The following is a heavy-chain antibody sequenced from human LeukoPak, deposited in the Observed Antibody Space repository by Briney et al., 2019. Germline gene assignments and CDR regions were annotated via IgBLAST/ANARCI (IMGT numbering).Heavy chain of an antibody. CDR1: GYTFTSYA. J-gene: IGHJ6*02. D-gene: IGHD6-6*01. V-gene: IGHV1-8*01. CDR3: ARETRLGSSSSFPGYYYYGMDV. CDR2: MNPNSGNT. Sequence: ASVKVSCKASGYTFTSYAINWVRQATGQGLEWMGWMNPNSGNTGSAQKFQGRVTMTRNTSISTAYMELSSLRSEDTAVYYCARETRLGSSSSFPGYYYYGMDVWGQGTTVTVSS.